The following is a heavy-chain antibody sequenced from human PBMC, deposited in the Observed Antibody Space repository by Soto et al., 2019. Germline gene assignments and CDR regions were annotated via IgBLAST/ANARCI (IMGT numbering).Heavy chain of an antibody. CDR1: GYTFTSYY. CDR3: ARDQLGEPPLDDYGDYARWYFDL. V-gene: IGHV1-46*01. J-gene: IGHJ2*01. Sequence: QVQLVQSGAEVKKPGASVKVSCKASGYTFTSYYMHWVRQAPGQGLEWMGIINPSGGSTSYAQKFQGRVTMTRDTSTSTVYMELSSLRSEDTAVYYCARDQLGEPPLDDYGDYARWYFDLWGRGTLVTVSS. D-gene: IGHD4-17*01. CDR2: INPSGGST.